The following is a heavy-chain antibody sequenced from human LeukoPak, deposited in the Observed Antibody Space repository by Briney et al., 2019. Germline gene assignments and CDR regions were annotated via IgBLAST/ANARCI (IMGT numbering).Heavy chain of an antibody. J-gene: IGHJ4*02. V-gene: IGHV3-9*01. Sequence: PGGSLRLSCAASGFSFDDYAMHWVRQAPGKGLEWLSIISWNSGYIGYADSVKGRFTISRDNARNSLYLQMNSLRAEDTAFYYCAKVRGTYSSGFFFDYWGQGALVIVSS. CDR3: AKVRGTYSSGFFFDY. CDR1: GFSFDDYA. D-gene: IGHD6-19*01. CDR2: ISWNSGYI.